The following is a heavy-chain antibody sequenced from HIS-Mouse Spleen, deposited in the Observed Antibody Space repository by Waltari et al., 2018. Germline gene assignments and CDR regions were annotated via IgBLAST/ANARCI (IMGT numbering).Heavy chain of an antibody. Sequence: QLQLQESGPGLVKPSETLSLTCTVSGGSISSSSYYWGWIRQPPGKGLEWIGSIYYSGGTYDHPARKSRVTISVDTSKTQFSLKLSSVTAADTAVYYCAREIPYSSSWYDWYFDLWGRGTLVTVSS. D-gene: IGHD6-13*01. CDR2: IYYSGGT. CDR3: AREIPYSSSWYDWYFDL. J-gene: IGHJ2*01. V-gene: IGHV4-39*07. CDR1: GGSISSSSYY.